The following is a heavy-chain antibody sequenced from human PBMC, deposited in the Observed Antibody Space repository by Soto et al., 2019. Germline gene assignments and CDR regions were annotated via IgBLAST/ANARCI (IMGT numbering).Heavy chain of an antibody. D-gene: IGHD5-12*01. J-gene: IGHJ3*02. CDR2: IFWDDDK. V-gene: IGHV2-5*02. Sequence: KESGPTLVKPTQTLTLTCPFSGFSLSTRGVGVGWIRQPPGKALEWLALIFWDDDKRYSPSLKIRLTITKDTSKNQVVLTMTNMDPVDTATYYCAHRCLVATFPPHDAFEIWGQGTMVTVSS. CDR1: GFSLSTRGVG. CDR3: AHRCLVATFPPHDAFEI.